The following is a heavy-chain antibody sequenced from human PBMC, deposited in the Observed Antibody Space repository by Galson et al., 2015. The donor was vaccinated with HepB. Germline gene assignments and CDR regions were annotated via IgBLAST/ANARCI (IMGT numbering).Heavy chain of an antibody. J-gene: IGHJ3*02. CDR1: GGTFSSYA. CDR2: IIPIFGTA. CDR3: ARGWKYSSGWPPHAFDI. V-gene: IGHV1-69*13. D-gene: IGHD6-19*01. Sequence: SVKVSYKASGGTFSSYAISWVRQAPGQGLEWMGGIIPIFGTANYAQKFQGRVTITADESTSTAYMELSSLRSEDTAVYYCARGWKYSSGWPPHAFDIWGQGTMVTVSS.